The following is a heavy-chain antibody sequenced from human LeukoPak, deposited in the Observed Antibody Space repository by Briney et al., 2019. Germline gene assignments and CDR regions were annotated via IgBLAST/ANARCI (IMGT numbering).Heavy chain of an antibody. CDR3: ARGCSSTSFGVPKNWFDP. V-gene: IGHV3-21*01. D-gene: IGHD2-2*01. Sequence: GGSLRLSCAASGVTFSSYSMNWIRQAPGKGLEWVSSISSSSSYIYYADSVKGRFTISRDNAKNSLYLQMNSLRAEDTAVYYCARGCSSTSFGVPKNWFDPWGQGTLVTVSS. CDR2: ISSSSSYI. J-gene: IGHJ5*02. CDR1: GVTFSSYS.